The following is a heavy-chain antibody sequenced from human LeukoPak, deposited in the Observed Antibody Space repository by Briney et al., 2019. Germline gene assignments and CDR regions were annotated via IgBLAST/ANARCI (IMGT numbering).Heavy chain of an antibody. CDR3: ARGIS. V-gene: IGHV1-2*02. Sequence: ASVKVSCKASGYTFTGYYMHWVRQAPGQGLEWMGWINPNSGGTNYAQKFQGRVTLTRNTSISTAYMELTSLRSEDTAVYYCARGISWAQGTLVTVSS. J-gene: IGHJ5*02. CDR1: GYTFTGYY. CDR2: INPNSGGT.